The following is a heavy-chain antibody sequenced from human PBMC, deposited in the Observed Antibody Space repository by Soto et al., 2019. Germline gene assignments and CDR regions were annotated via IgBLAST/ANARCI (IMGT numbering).Heavy chain of an antibody. D-gene: IGHD3-3*01. CDR1: GGSISNYF. CDR3: ARGGQDFCSGTFDY. CDR2: IDNSGST. J-gene: IGHJ4*01. V-gene: IGHV4-4*07. Sequence: PSETLSLTCTVSGGSISNYFCNWIRQPAGKGLEWIGRIDNSGSTNYNPSLKSRITMSADTSRNQFSLKLNSVTAADTAVYYSARGGQDFCSGTFDYWGPGALVTVSS.